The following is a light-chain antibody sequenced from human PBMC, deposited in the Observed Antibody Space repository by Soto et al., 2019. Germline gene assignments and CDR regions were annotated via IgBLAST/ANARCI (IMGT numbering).Light chain of an antibody. CDR2: GAS. J-gene: IGKJ4*01. CDR3: QQYIQWPLT. CDR1: QSVSNN. Sequence: EILLTQSPATLSVSPGERATLSCRASQSVSNNLAWYQQKPGQAPRLLIQGASTRATGIPGRFTGSGSGTEFILTISSLQSEDFAVYYCQQYIQWPLTFGGGTKVDIK. V-gene: IGKV3-15*01.